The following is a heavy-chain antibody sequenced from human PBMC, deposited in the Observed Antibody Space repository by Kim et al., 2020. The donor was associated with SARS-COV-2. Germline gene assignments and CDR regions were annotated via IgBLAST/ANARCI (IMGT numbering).Heavy chain of an antibody. V-gene: IGHV4-34*01. CDR2: INHSGST. CDR3: ARGWYYLGY. Sequence: SETLSLTCAVYGGSFSGYYWSWIRQPPGKGLEWIGEINHSGSTNYNPSLKSRVTISVDTSKNQFSLKLSSVTAADTAVYYCARGWYYLGYWGQGTLVTVSS. CDR1: GGSFSGYY. J-gene: IGHJ4*02.